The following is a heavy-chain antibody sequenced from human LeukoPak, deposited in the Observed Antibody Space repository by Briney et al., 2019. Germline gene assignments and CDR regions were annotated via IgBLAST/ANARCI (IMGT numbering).Heavy chain of an antibody. V-gene: IGHV4-34*01. CDR1: GGSFSGYY. Sequence: SETLSFTCAVYGGSFSGYYWSWIRQPPGKGLEWIGEINHSGSTNYNPSLKSRVTISVDTSKNQFSLKLSSVTAADTAVYYCARQPREQWLVLWFDPWGQGTLVTVSS. D-gene: IGHD6-19*01. J-gene: IGHJ5*02. CDR3: ARQPREQWLVLWFDP. CDR2: INHSGST.